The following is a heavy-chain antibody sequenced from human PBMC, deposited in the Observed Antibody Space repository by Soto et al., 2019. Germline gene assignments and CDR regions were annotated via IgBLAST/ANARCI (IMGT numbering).Heavy chain of an antibody. J-gene: IGHJ5*02. Sequence: QVQLVQSGAAVKKPGSSVKVSCKASGGPFSRDAISWVRQAPGQGLEWLGGIIPLFGQAKYVQKFQGRLTITADESTTTAYMELRSLRSDDTAVYYCARGVVVVAASQLGWFEPWGQGTLVTVSS. V-gene: IGHV1-69*01. CDR2: IIPLFGQA. CDR3: ARGVVVVAASQLGWFEP. D-gene: IGHD2-15*01. CDR1: GGPFSRDA.